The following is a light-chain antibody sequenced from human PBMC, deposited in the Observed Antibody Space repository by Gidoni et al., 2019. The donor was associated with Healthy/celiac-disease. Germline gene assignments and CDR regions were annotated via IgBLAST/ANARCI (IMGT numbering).Light chain of an antibody. J-gene: IGKJ1*01. V-gene: IGKV4-1*01. CDR2: WSS. Sequence: DIVMTQSPDSLAVSLGAKATINCKSSQSVLYSSNNKNYLAWYQQKPGQPPKLLIYWSSTRESGVPDRCSGSGSGADFTPTISSLQAEDVAVYYCQQYYSTPRTFGQGTKVEIK. CDR1: QSVLYSSNNKNY. CDR3: QQYYSTPRT.